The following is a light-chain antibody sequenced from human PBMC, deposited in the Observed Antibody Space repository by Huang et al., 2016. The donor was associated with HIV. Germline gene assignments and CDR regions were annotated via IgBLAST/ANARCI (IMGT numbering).Light chain of an antibody. Sequence: EIVLMQSPATLSVTPGEGVTLSCRASQPIASDLAWYQHRLGQSPKLLIYGASTRATGIPPRFSGSGSGSDFTLSITDLQSEDFGLYYCQQYHSWSPLTFGGGTKVEIK. CDR1: QPIASD. V-gene: IGKV3-15*01. CDR2: GAS. J-gene: IGKJ4*01. CDR3: QQYHSWSPLT.